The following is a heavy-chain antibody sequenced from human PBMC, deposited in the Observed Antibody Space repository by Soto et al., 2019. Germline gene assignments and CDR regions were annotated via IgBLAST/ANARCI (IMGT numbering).Heavy chain of an antibody. V-gene: IGHV3-30*18. D-gene: IGHD3-10*01. Sequence: QVQLVESGGGVVQPGRSLRLSCAASGFTFSSYGMHWVRQAPGKGLEWVAVISYDGSNKYYADSVKGRFTISRDNSKNTLYLQMNSLRAEETAVYYCAKNGGLDYWGQGTLVTVSS. CDR1: GFTFSSYG. CDR2: ISYDGSNK. J-gene: IGHJ4*02. CDR3: AKNGGLDY.